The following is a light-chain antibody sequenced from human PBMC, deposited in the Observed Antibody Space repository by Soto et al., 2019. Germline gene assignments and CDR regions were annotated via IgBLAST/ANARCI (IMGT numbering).Light chain of an antibody. V-gene: IGKV3-20*01. CDR3: QQYGGSPLYT. CDR1: QSVSSIY. Sequence: EIVLTQSPGTLSLSPGERATLSCRASQSVSSIYLAWYQQKPGQAPRLLIYAASSRATGVPDRFSGSGSGRDFTPTISRLEPEDFAVYYCQQYGGSPLYTFGQGTKVEIK. CDR2: AAS. J-gene: IGKJ2*01.